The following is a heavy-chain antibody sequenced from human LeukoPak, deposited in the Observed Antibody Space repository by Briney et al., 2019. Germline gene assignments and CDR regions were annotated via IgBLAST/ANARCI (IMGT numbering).Heavy chain of an antibody. V-gene: IGHV4-34*01. D-gene: IGHD3-10*01. CDR1: GGSFSGYY. CDR3: AIGTYYCGSGSYSY. Sequence: SETLSLTCAVYGGSFSGYYWSWIRQPPGKGLEWIGEINHSGSTNYNPSLKSRVTISVDTSKNQFSLKLSSVTAADTAVYYCAIGTYYCGSGSYSYWGQGTLVTVSS. CDR2: INHSGST. J-gene: IGHJ4*02.